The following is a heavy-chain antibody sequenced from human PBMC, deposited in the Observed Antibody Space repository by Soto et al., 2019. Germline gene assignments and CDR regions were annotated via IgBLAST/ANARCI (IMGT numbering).Heavy chain of an antibody. J-gene: IGHJ5*02. CDR1: GYSFTSYW. Sequence: PGESLKISCKGSGYSFTSYWISWVRQMPGKGLEWMGRIDPSDSYTNYSPSFQGHVTISADKSISTAYLQWSSLKASDTAMYYCARGTNGPQRWFDPWGQGTLVTVSS. D-gene: IGHD2-8*01. CDR3: ARGTNGPQRWFDP. V-gene: IGHV5-10-1*01. CDR2: IDPSDSYT.